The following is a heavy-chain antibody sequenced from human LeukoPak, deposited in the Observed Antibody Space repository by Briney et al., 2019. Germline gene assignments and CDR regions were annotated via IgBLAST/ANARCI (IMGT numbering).Heavy chain of an antibody. D-gene: IGHD3-22*01. V-gene: IGHV3-30*02. CDR3: AKGYGQYYYDSSGYYDPFDY. Sequence: GGSLRLSCAASGFTFSSYGMHWVRQAPGKGLEWVAFIRDDGSNKYYADSVKGRFTISRDNSKNTLYLQMNSLRAEDTAVYYCAKGYGQYYYDSSGYYDPFDYWGRGTLVTVSS. CDR1: GFTFSSYG. CDR2: IRDDGSNK. J-gene: IGHJ4*02.